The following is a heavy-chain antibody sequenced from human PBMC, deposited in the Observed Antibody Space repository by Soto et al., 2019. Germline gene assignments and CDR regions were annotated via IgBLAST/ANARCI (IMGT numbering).Heavy chain of an antibody. V-gene: IGHV3-23*01. CDR2: ISGSGGGT. CDR1: GFPFSSYW. D-gene: IGHD6-13*01. J-gene: IGHJ4*02. CDR3: AKHSSSWFLFDY. Sequence: VGSLSLSCAASGFPFSSYWMSWVRQAPGKGLEWVSDISGSGGGTYYADSVKGRFTISRDNSKNTLYLQMNSLRAEDTAVYYCAKHSSSWFLFDYWGQGTLVTVSS.